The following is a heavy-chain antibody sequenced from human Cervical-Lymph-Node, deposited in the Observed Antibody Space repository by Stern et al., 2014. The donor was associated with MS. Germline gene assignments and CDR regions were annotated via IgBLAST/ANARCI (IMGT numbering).Heavy chain of an antibody. CDR3: VGEQEYGFSVE. CDR1: GGSISRGDHY. D-gene: IGHD4-17*01. Sequence: QVQLQESGPGLVRPSQTLSVTCSVSGGSISRGDHYWTWIRQSPGQGLEWIGHIYHSGTTKYKPSLKGRVTISEDSSKNQFSLKLTSVTAADTAVYYCVGEQEYGFSVEWGQGTQVIVSS. V-gene: IGHV4-30-4*01. CDR2: IYHSGTT. J-gene: IGHJ4*02.